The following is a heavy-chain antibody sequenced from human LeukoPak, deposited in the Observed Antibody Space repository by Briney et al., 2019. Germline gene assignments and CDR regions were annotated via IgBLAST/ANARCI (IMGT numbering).Heavy chain of an antibody. CDR2: MNPNSGNT. Sequence: ASVKVSCKASGYTFTSYDINWVRQATGQGLEWMGWMNPNSGNTGYAQKLQGRVTITRNTSISTAYMELSRLRSEDTAVYYCARPMTTVTTACAFDIRGEGTIVTVSS. V-gene: IGHV1-8*03. CDR1: GYTFTSYD. J-gene: IGHJ3*02. D-gene: IGHD4-17*01. CDR3: ARPMTTVTTACAFDI.